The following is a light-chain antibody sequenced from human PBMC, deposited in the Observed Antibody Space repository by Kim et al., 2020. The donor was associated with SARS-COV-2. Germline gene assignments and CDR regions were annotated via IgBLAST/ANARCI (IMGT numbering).Light chain of an antibody. V-gene: IGKV3-20*01. Sequence: SPGERATLSYRASQSVPSSYLAWYQQKPGQAPRLLISGASKRATGIPDRFNGGGSGSDFTLTISRLEPEDFAVYYCQHYGTSTWTFGQGTKVDIK. CDR2: GAS. CDR1: QSVPSSY. J-gene: IGKJ1*01. CDR3: QHYGTSTWT.